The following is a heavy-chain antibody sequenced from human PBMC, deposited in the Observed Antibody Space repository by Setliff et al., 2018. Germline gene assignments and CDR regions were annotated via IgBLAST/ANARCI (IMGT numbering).Heavy chain of an antibody. D-gene: IGHD2-2*01. CDR2: ISSSSSTI. J-gene: IGHJ4*02. CDR3: AKFSSVPGSRFFDY. V-gene: IGHV3-48*01. Sequence: PGGSLRLSCAASGITFRNYGMNWVRQAPGKGLEWLSYISSSSSTIYYADSVKGRFTISRDNAKNSLYLQMNSLRAEDTAIYSCAKFSSVPGSRFFDYWGQGALVTVSS. CDR1: GITFRNYG.